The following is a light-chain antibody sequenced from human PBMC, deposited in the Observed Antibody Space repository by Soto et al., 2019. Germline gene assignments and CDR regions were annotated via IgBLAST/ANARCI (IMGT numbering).Light chain of an antibody. Sequence: QLVLTQPPSVSGAPGQRVTISCTGSSSNIGAGYDVNWYQQLPGAAPKFLIYGNSNRPSGVPDRFSGSKSGTSASLAITGLQAEDEADYYCQSYDSRLSGYVFGTGTKLTVL. J-gene: IGLJ1*01. CDR1: SSNIGAGYD. V-gene: IGLV1-40*01. CDR3: QSYDSRLSGYV. CDR2: GNS.